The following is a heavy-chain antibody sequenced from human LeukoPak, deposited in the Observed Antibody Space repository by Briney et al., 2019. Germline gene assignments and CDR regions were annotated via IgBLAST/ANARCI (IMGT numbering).Heavy chain of an antibody. Sequence: PGGSLRLSCAASGFTFSTSGMHWVRQAPGRGLEWVAFIRNDGSNKYYEDSVKGRVTISRDNSKNTLYLQMDSLGAEYTAVYYGAKGSGYYFFENWGQGTLVTVSS. CDR3: AKGSGYYFFEN. CDR2: IRNDGSNK. V-gene: IGHV3-30*02. D-gene: IGHD3-22*01. J-gene: IGHJ4*02. CDR1: GFTFSTSG.